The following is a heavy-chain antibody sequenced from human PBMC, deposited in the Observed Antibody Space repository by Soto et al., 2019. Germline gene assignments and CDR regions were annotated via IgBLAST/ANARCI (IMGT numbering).Heavy chain of an antibody. D-gene: IGHD3-22*01. V-gene: IGHV1-69*13. CDR3: ARAHPYYYDSPRSWQAFDY. CDR2: IIPIFGTA. Sequence: PVKVSCKAPGGTFSSYAISWVRQAPGQGLEWMGGIIPIFGTANYAQKFQGRVTITADESTSTAYMELSSLRSEDTAVYYCARAHPYYYDSPRSWQAFDYWGQGTLVTVSS. CDR1: GGTFSSYA. J-gene: IGHJ4*02.